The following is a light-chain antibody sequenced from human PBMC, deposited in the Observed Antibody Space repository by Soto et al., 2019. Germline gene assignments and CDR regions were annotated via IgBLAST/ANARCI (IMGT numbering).Light chain of an antibody. CDR3: CSYAGSYTSLLV. V-gene: IGLV2-11*01. Sequence: QSALTQPRSVSGSPGQSVTISCTGTSSDVGGYNYVSWYQQHPGKAPKLMIYDVSKRPSGVPDRFSGSKSGNTASLTISGLQAEDEADYYCCSYAGSYTSLLVFGGGTKLTVL. CDR2: DVS. CDR1: SSDVGGYNY. J-gene: IGLJ2*01.